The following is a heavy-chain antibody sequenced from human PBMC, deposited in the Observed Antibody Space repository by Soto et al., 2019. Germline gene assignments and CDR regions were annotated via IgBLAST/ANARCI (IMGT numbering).Heavy chain of an antibody. D-gene: IGHD3-9*01. V-gene: IGHV4-59*01. CDR3: ARALILTGYYIHDAFDI. CDR1: GGSIRSYC. Sequence: SEILSHSSTVSGGSIRSYCWRWIRQPPGKGLEWIGYIYYSGSTNYNPSLKSRVTISVDTSKNQFSLKLSSVTAADTAVYYCARALILTGYYIHDAFDIWGQGTMVTVSS. CDR2: IYYSGST. J-gene: IGHJ3*02.